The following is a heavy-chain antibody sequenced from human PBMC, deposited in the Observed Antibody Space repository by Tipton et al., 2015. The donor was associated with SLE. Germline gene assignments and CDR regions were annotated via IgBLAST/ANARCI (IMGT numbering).Heavy chain of an antibody. CDR2: IYSSGST. D-gene: IGHD2-2*01. CDR1: GGSISSSSYY. J-gene: IGHJ1*01. V-gene: IGHV4-61*02. Sequence: TLSLTCTVSGGSISSSSYYWSWIRQPAGKGLEWLGRIYSSGSTNYNPSLKSRVTIPIDTSKNQFSLNLSSVTAADTAVYYCARGPRPTAATHYFQYWGQGTLVSVSS. CDR3: ARGPRPTAATHYFQY.